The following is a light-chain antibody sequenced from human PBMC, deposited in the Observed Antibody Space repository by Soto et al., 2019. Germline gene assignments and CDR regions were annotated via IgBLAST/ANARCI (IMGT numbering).Light chain of an antibody. CDR2: AAS. CDR1: QGISSY. V-gene: IGKV1-9*01. Sequence: IQLTQSPSSLSASVGDRVTITCRASQGISSYLAWYQQKPGKAPKLLIYAASTLQSGVPSRFSGSGSGTDFTLTISSLQPEDFGTYYCQHPKWAFGQGTTVEI. J-gene: IGKJ1*01. CDR3: QHPKWA.